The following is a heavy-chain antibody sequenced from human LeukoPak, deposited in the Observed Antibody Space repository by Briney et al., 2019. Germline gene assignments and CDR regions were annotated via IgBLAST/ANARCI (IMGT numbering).Heavy chain of an antibody. D-gene: IGHD1-7*01. CDR1: GDSLTSSSYE. V-gene: IGHV4-39*07. Sequence: PSETLSLTCKVSGDSLTSSSYEWAWIRQTPGKGLEWIGTISYSGSTDYNPSLKSRVTISVDTSKDQFSLNLSSVTAADTAVYYCARDVTIGATWNYILGNFDYWGQGTLVSVSS. CDR2: ISYSGST. CDR3: ARDVTIGATWNYILGNFDY. J-gene: IGHJ4*02.